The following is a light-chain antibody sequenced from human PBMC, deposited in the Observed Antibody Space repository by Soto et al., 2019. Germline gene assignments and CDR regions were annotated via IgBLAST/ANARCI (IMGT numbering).Light chain of an antibody. V-gene: IGKV1-39*01. Sequence: DIQMTQSPSSLSASVGDRVTITCRASQSISSYLNWYQQKPGQAPKLLIYAASSLQSGVPSRFSGSGSGTDVTLTISSLQPEDFATYYCQQSYSTRWTCGQGTKVEIK. CDR2: AAS. CDR1: QSISSY. J-gene: IGKJ1*01. CDR3: QQSYSTRWT.